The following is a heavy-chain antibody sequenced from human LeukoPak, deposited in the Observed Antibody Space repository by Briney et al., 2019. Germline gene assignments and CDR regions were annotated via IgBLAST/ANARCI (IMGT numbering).Heavy chain of an antibody. D-gene: IGHD2-8*01. CDR3: ARHATYCTNGVCYTRFDY. Sequence: GGSLRLSCAASGFTFTSHWMSWVRQAPGKGLEWVARMNLDGSEKYYVDSVKGRFTISRDNAKTSLYLEMNSLRAEDTAVYYCARHATYCTNGVCYTRFDYWGQGTLVTVSS. V-gene: IGHV3-7*01. CDR2: MNLDGSEK. J-gene: IGHJ4*02. CDR1: GFTFTSHW.